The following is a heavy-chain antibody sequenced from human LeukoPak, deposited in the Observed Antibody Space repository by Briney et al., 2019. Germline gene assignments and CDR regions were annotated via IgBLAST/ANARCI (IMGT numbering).Heavy chain of an antibody. CDR2: IYSAGNT. J-gene: IGHJ4*02. CDR3: ASLYSGYDWAKYYFDY. D-gene: IGHD5-12*01. CDR1: GFTVSSNY. Sequence: GGSLRLSCAVSGFTVSSNYMSWVRQAPGKGLEWVSVIYSAGNTNLADSVKGRFTISRDNSKNTLYLQMNSLRAEDTAVYYCASLYSGYDWAKYYFDYWGQGTLVTVSS. V-gene: IGHV3-53*05.